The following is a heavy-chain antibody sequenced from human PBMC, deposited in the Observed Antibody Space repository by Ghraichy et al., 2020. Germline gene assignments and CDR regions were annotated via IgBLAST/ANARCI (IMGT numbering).Heavy chain of an antibody. V-gene: IGHV3-33*01. D-gene: IGHD3-3*01. J-gene: IGHJ4*02. CDR2: IWYDGSNK. CDR1: GFTFSSYA. Sequence: GESLNISCAASGFTFSSYAMHWVRQAPGKGLEWVAVIWYDGSNKYFADSVKGRFTISRDNSKNTVYLQMNSLRAEDTAVYYCARPYYDFWSGYPFDYWGQGTLVTVSS. CDR3: ARPYYDFWSGYPFDY.